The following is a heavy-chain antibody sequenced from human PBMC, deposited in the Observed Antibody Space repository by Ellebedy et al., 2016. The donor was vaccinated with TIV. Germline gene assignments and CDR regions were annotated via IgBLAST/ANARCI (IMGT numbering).Heavy chain of an antibody. CDR3: ARDDTISESSTWPFDY. J-gene: IGHJ4*02. Sequence: AASVKVSCKASGGTFSSYAISWVRQAPGQGLEWMGRIIPIFGIANYAQKFQGRVTITADKSTNTAYMELSSLRSEDTAVYYCARDDTISESSTWPFDYWGQGTLVTVSS. CDR2: IIPIFGIA. D-gene: IGHD2-2*01. CDR1: GGTFSSYA. V-gene: IGHV1-69*04.